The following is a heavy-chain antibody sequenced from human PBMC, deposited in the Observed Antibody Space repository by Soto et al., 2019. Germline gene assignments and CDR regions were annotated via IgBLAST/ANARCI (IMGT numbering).Heavy chain of an antibody. CDR3: ARDEFAEYFQH. J-gene: IGHJ1*01. CDR1: GGTFSSYA. Sequence: ASVKVSCKASGGTFSSYAISWVRQAPGQGLEWMGGIIPIFGTANYAQKFQGRVTITADESTSTAYMGLSSLRSEDTAVYYCARDEFAEYFQHWGQGTLVTVSS. D-gene: IGHD3-10*01. V-gene: IGHV1-69*13. CDR2: IIPIFGTA.